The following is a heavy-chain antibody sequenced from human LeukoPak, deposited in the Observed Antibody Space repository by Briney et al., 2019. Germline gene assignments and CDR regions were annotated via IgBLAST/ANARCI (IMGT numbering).Heavy chain of an antibody. CDR1: GFTFSSHG. D-gene: IGHD2-21*01. CDR2: IWYDGSKK. Sequence: GGSLRLSCAASGFTFSSHGMNWVRQASGKGLEWVAGIWYDGSKKYYADSVKGRFTISRDNSKNTLYLQMNSLRAEDTAVYYCARDLSYFSLDDWGQGTTVTVSS. V-gene: IGHV3-33*01. CDR3: ARDLSYFSLDD. J-gene: IGHJ6*02.